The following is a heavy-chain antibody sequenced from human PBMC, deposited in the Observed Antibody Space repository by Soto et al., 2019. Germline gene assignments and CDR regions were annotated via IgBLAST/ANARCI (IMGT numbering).Heavy chain of an antibody. V-gene: IGHV1-18*04. CDR1: GYSFTSYG. CDR2: ISVYTRNT. Sequence: ASVKVSCYSSGYSFTSYGVSWVRQAPGQGLEWLGWISVYTRNTKQAQKFQDRVTLTTEASTNTAYMELRNLRSDDTAVYYCARYRCIPDRCYTHHFDVWGQGTTVTVSS. J-gene: IGHJ6*02. D-gene: IGHD3-16*02. CDR3: ARYRCIPDRCYTHHFDV.